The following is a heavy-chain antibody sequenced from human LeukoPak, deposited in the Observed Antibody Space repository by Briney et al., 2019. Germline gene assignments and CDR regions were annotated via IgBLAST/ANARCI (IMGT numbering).Heavy chain of an antibody. V-gene: IGHV1-69*04. J-gene: IGHJ3*02. CDR1: GGTFSSYA. CDR3: ARDLNFGYDSLAFDI. CDR2: IIPILGIA. Sequence: SVKVSCKASGGTFSSYAISWVRQAPGQGLEWMGRIIPILGIANYAQKFQGRVTITADKSTSTAYMELSSLRSEDTAVYYCARDLNFGYDSLAFDIWGQGTMVTVSS. D-gene: IGHD3-22*01.